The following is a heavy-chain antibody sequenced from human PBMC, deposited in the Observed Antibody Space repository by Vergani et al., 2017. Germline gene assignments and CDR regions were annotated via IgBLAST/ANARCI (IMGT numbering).Heavy chain of an antibody. J-gene: IGHJ4*02. D-gene: IGHD3-10*01. CDR2: ISGSGVSE. V-gene: IGHV3-23*04. CDR3: AKQYFISGNYLFDF. CDR1: EFTFSNYA. Sequence: EVQLVESGGGLVQPGGSLRLTCAASEFTFSNYAMNWVRQAPGKGLEWVSGISGSGVSEYDTDSVKGRFTISRDNSKNMLFLQMNNLRTEDTAIYYCAKQYFISGNYLFDFWGQGTLVTVSS.